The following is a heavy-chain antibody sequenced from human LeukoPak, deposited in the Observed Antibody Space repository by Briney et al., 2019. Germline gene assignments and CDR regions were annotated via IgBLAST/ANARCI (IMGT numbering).Heavy chain of an antibody. Sequence: GGSLRLSCAASGFTFSSYAMSWVRQAPGKGLEWVSAISGSGGSTYYADSVKGRFTISRDNSKNTLYLQMNSLRAEDTAVHYWAKHRPPPSKYGMDVWGQGTTVTVSS. V-gene: IGHV3-23*01. CDR3: AKHRPPPSKYGMDV. CDR1: GFTFSSYA. J-gene: IGHJ6*02. CDR2: ISGSGGST.